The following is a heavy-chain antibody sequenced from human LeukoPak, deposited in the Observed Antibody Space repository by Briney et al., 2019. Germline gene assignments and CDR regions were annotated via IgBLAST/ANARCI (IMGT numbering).Heavy chain of an antibody. CDR1: GGSISSGGYY. V-gene: IGHV4-31*03. D-gene: IGHD2-21*02. CDR3: ARGPLAYCGGDCYNNWFDP. CDR2: IYYSGST. Sequence: PSQTLSLTCTVSGGSISSGGYYWSWIRQHPGKGLEWIGYIYYSGSTYYNPSLKSRVTISVDTSKNQFSLKLSSATAADTAVYYCARGPLAYCGGDCYNNWFDPWGQGTLVTVSS. J-gene: IGHJ5*02.